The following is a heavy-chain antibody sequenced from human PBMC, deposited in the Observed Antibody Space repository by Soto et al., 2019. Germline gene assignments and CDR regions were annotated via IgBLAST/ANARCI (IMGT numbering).Heavy chain of an antibody. CDR2: ISSNGGST. V-gene: IGHV3-64D*08. J-gene: IGHJ3*02. Sequence: GGSLRLSCSASGFTFSSYAMHWVRQAPGKGLEYVSAISSNGGSTYYADSVKGRFTISRDNSKNTLYLQMSSLRAEDTAVYYCVKGGGRYCSITSCYGLLFVFDIWGQGTMVTVSS. D-gene: IGHD2-2*01. CDR3: VKGGGRYCSITSCYGLLFVFDI. CDR1: GFTFSSYA.